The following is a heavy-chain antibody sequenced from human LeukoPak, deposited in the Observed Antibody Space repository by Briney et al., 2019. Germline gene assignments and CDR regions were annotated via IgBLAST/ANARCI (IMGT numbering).Heavy chain of an antibody. Sequence: SETLSLTCTVSGGSISSYYWSWIRQPAGKGLEWIGRIYTSGSTNYNPSLKSRVTMSIDTTENHFSLMLSSVTAADTAVYYCARDGFYDAFDIWGQGTMVTVSS. CDR2: IYTSGST. J-gene: IGHJ3*02. D-gene: IGHD2/OR15-2a*01. V-gene: IGHV4-4*07. CDR3: ARDGFYDAFDI. CDR1: GGSISSYY.